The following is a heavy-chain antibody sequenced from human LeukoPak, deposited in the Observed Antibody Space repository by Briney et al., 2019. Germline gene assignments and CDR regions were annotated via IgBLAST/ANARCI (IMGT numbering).Heavy chain of an antibody. CDR1: GFTFSSYA. V-gene: IGHV3-23*01. Sequence: GGSLRLSCAASGFTFSSYAMSWVRQAPGKGLEWVSAISGSGGSTHYADSVKGRFSISRDNSKDTLYLQMNSLKAEDTAVYYCAKDRTTVTTFLDYWGQGTLVTVSS. CDR3: AKDRTTVTTFLDY. D-gene: IGHD4-17*01. CDR2: ISGSGGST. J-gene: IGHJ4*02.